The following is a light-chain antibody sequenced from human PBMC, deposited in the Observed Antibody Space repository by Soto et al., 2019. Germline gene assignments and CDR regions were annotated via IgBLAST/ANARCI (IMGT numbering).Light chain of an antibody. Sequence: QSVLTQPASVSGSPGQSITISCRGTSSDVGSSNFVSWYQQHPGKAPKLIIFEGDRRPSGVSGRFSGSKSGNTASLTISGFQAEDEVDYYCCSFARSSSFYVFGTGTKVTVL. V-gene: IGLV2-23*01. CDR2: EGD. J-gene: IGLJ1*01. CDR1: SSDVGSSNF. CDR3: CSFARSSSFYV.